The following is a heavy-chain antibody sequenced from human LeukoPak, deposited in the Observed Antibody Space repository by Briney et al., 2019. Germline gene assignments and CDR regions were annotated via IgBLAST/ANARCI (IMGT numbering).Heavy chain of an antibody. D-gene: IGHD3-9*01. V-gene: IGHV3-30-3*01. CDR2: ISYDGTNK. Sequence: GGSLRLSCAASGFTFSSYAIHWVRQAPGKGLEWVAIISYDGTNKYYADSVRGRFTISRDNSKKTLYLQMNSLRAEDTAVYYCARDFGWLSGFDNWGPGNLGTVSS. J-gene: IGHJ4*02. CDR1: GFTFSSYA. CDR3: ARDFGWLSGFDN.